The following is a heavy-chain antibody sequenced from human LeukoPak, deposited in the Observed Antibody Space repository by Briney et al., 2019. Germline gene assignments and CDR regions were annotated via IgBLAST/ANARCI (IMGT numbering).Heavy chain of an antibody. Sequence: GGSLRLSCAASGFTVSSNYMSWVRQAPGKGLEWVSVIYSGGSTYYADSVKGRFTISRDNSKNTLYLQMNSLRAEDTAVYYCARIGYPGYSSSWYRDYWGQGTLVTVSS. D-gene: IGHD6-13*01. V-gene: IGHV3-66*01. CDR1: GFTVSSNY. CDR2: IYSGGST. CDR3: ARIGYPGYSSSWYRDY. J-gene: IGHJ4*02.